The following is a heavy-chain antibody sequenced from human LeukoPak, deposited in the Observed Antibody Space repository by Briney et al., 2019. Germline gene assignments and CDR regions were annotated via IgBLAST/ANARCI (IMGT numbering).Heavy chain of an antibody. CDR1: GGSISSYY. Sequence: SETLSLTCTVSGGSISSYYWSWIRQPPGKGLEWIGYIYYSGSTNYNPSLKSRVTISVDTSKNQFPLKLSSVTAADTAVYYCARGHSYGYTDYFDYWGQGTLVTVSS. CDR3: ARGHSYGYTDYFDY. J-gene: IGHJ4*02. V-gene: IGHV4-59*01. CDR2: IYYSGST. D-gene: IGHD5-18*01.